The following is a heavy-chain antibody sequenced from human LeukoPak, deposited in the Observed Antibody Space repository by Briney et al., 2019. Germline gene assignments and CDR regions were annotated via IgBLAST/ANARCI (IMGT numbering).Heavy chain of an antibody. J-gene: IGHJ4*02. CDR3: LRGDRRDY. V-gene: IGHV1-3*03. CDR1: GYTFTSYA. Sequence: GASVKVSCKASGYTFTSYAMHWVRQAPGQRLEWMGWINAGNGNTKYSQEFQGRVTITRDTSASTAYMELSSLRVEDTAVYYCLRGDRRDYWGQGTLVTVSS. CDR2: INAGNGNT.